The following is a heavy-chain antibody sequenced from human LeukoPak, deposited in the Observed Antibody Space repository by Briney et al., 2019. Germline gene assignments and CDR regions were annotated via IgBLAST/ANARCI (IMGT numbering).Heavy chain of an antibody. Sequence: SETLSLTCAVSGGSLSGYYWSWIRQPPGKGPEWLGEINGGGVTKYNPSLKSRVTISVDSSKNQFSLKVSSVIAADTAVYYCARLQRGETGPNNNYYFYYYMDVWGKGTTVTISS. D-gene: IGHD3-10*01. J-gene: IGHJ6*03. CDR2: INGGGVT. CDR1: GGSLSGYY. V-gene: IGHV4-34*01. CDR3: ARLQRGETGPNNNYYFYYYMDV.